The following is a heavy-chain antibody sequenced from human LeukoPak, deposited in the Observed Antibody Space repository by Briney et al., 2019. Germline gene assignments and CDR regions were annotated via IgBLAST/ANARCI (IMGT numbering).Heavy chain of an antibody. CDR1: GFTFGNYA. J-gene: IGHJ3*02. Sequence: GGSLRLSCAASGFTFGNYAMHWVRQAPGKRLEYVSAISSNGGSTYYANSVKGRFTISRDKSKNTVYLKMGSLRAEDMAVYYCARETRRGDAFDIWGQGTMVTVPS. V-gene: IGHV3-64*01. CDR3: ARETRRGDAFDI. CDR2: ISSNGGST. D-gene: IGHD3-16*01.